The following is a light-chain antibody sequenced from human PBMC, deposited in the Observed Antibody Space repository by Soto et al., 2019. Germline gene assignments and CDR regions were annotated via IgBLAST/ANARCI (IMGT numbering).Light chain of an antibody. V-gene: IGKV1-12*01. CDR3: QQANSFPIN. J-gene: IGKJ5*01. CDR2: AAS. Sequence: DVPVTQSPSSVYASVGDRVNITCRASQVISSWLAWYQQKTGKAPKLLIYAASSLQSGVPSRFSGSGSGTDFTLTIRSLQPEDFVSYYCQQANSFPINFGQGTRLEN. CDR1: QVISSW.